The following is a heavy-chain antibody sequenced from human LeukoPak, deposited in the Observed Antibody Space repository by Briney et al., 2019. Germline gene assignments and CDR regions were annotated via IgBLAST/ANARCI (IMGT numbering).Heavy chain of an antibody. Sequence: SQTLSLTCAISGDSVSSTNAAWNWLRQSPSRGLEWLGRTYYRFKWYTNYAVSVKSRISITPDTSKNQFSLQLNSVTPEDTAVYYCTRLIRGTTGTNGYWGQGTLVTVSS. V-gene: IGHV6-1*01. CDR1: GDSVSSTNAA. CDR2: TYYRFKWYT. J-gene: IGHJ4*02. CDR3: TRLIRGTTGTNGY. D-gene: IGHD1-1*01.